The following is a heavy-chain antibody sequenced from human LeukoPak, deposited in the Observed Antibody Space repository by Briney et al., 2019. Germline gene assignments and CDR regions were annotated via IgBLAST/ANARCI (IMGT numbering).Heavy chain of an antibody. CDR2: IYYSGST. V-gene: IGHV4-59*01. Sequence: TSETLSLTCTVSGGSISSYYWSWIRQPPGKGLEWIGYIYYSGSTNYNPSLKSRVTISVDTSKNQFSLKLSSVTAADTAVYCCARNHILTGYYTFDYWGQGTLVTVSS. CDR3: ARNHILTGYYTFDY. J-gene: IGHJ4*02. D-gene: IGHD3-9*01. CDR1: GGSISSYY.